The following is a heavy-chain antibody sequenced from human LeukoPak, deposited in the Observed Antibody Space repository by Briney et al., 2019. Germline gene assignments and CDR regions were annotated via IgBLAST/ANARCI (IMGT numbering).Heavy chain of an antibody. CDR2: ISYSGST. V-gene: IGHV4-59*12. J-gene: IGHJ6*02. Sequence: SETLSLTCTVSGGPISNYYWSWIRQPPGKGLEWIGYISYSGSTNYNPSLRSRVSISGDTSKNQFSLRLNSVTAADTAVYYCARDLGYGSGDYYCGMDVWGQGTTVTVSS. CDR1: GGPISNYY. CDR3: ARDLGYGSGDYYCGMDV. D-gene: IGHD3-10*01.